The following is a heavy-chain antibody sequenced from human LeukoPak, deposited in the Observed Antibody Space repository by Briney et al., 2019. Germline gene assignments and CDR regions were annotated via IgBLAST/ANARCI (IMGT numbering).Heavy chain of an antibody. J-gene: IGHJ3*02. CDR3: ARHGDYDAFDI. Sequence: ASVKVSCKASGYTFTSYYMHWVRQAPGQGREGMGIINPSGGSTSYAQKFQGRVTMTRDMATSTVYIELSSPSSDDTAVSYCARHGDYDAFDIWGQGTMVTVSS. CDR2: INPSGGST. CDR1: GYTFTSYY. D-gene: IGHD4-17*01. V-gene: IGHV1-46*01.